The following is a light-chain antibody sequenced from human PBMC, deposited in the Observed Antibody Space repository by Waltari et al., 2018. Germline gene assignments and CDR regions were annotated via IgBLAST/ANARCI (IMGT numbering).Light chain of an antibody. CDR2: GGS. CDR1: QSLRGTW. CDR3: QQYESSVMYT. J-gene: IGKJ2*01. Sequence: VLTQSPGTPSLSPGERATLTCRASQSLRGTWLVWYQQKSGQAPRLLIYGGSSRAAGIPDRFSGSGSGTDFTLTISRLEPEDSSVYYCQQYESSVMYTFGQGTKVEIK. V-gene: IGKV3-20*01.